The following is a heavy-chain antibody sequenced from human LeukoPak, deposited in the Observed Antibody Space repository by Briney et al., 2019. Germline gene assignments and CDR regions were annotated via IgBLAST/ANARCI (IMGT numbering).Heavy chain of an antibody. CDR1: GFTSSSYS. CDR2: ISSSSSYI. CDR3: AREIGYYDSSGYYTGDAFDI. Sequence: PGGSLRLSCAASGFTSSSYSMNWVRQAPGKGLEWVSSISSSSSYIYYADSVKGRFTISRDNAKNSLYLQMNSLRAEDTAVYYCAREIGYYDSSGYYTGDAFDIWGQGTMVTVSS. V-gene: IGHV3-21*01. D-gene: IGHD3-22*01. J-gene: IGHJ3*02.